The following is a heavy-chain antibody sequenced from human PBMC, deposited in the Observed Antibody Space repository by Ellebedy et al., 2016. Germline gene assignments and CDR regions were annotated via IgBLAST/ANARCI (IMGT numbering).Heavy chain of an antibody. V-gene: IGHV3-48*02. CDR1: GFTFSTYS. CDR2: ISSKSDTI. Sequence: GGSLRLPCAASGFTFSTYSMNWVRQAPGKGLEWVSYISSKSDTIYYADSVKGRFTISRDNAKNSLYLQMNSLTDEDTAVYYCGREDVTMIPIWGQGTMVTVSS. J-gene: IGHJ3*02. CDR3: GREDVTMIPI. D-gene: IGHD3-22*01.